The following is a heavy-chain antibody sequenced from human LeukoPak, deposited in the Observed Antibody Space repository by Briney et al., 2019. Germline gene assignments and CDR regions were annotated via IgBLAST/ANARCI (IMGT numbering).Heavy chain of an antibody. CDR2: MNPNSGNT. CDR3: ARVGYSSSWYYYYGMDV. D-gene: IGHD6-13*01. J-gene: IGHJ6*02. CDR1: GYTFTSYD. V-gene: IGHV1-8*01. Sequence: GASVKVSCKASGYTFTSYDINWVRQATGQGLEWMGWMNPNSGNTGYAQKFQGRVTMTRNTSISTAYMELSSLRSEDTAVYYCARVGYSSSWYYYYGMDVWGQGTTVTVSS.